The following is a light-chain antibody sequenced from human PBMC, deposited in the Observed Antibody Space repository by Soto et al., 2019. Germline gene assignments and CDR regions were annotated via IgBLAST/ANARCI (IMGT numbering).Light chain of an antibody. CDR3: ISYTSSSPLDGVV. CDR2: DVS. CDR1: SSDVGGYNY. Sequence: QSALQQPASVSGSPGPSISISCTGTSSDVGGYNYVSWYQQHPGKAPKLMIYDVSNRPSGISHRFSGSKSGNTASLTISGLQAEDEADYYCISYTSSSPLDGVVFGGGTKLTVL. V-gene: IGLV2-14*01. J-gene: IGLJ2*01.